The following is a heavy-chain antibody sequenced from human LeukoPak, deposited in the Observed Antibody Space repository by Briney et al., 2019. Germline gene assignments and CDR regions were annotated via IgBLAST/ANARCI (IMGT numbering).Heavy chain of an antibody. D-gene: IGHD3-10*01. CDR3: AKGRGGSGSYRLYDAFDI. J-gene: IGHJ3*02. CDR1: GFTFDDYA. CDR2: ISWNSGSI. V-gene: IGHV3-9*03. Sequence: GGSLRLSCAASGFTFDDYAMHWVRQAPGKGLEWVSGISWNSGSIGYADSAKGRFTISRDNAKNSLYLQMNSLRAEDMALYYCAKGRGGSGSYRLYDAFDIWGQGTMVTVSS.